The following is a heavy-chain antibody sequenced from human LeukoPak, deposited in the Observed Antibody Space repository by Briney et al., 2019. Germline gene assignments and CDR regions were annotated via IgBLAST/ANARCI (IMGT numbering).Heavy chain of an antibody. CDR1: GSSFTSYW. CDR3: GRGRGNDDY. D-gene: IGHD3-16*01. V-gene: IGHV5-10-1*01. Sequence: EESLQISCQGSGSSFTSYWISWVRQVPGKGLEWMGRNDPSDCYTNYSPSFQGHVTISADKSISTAYLQWSSLKASDTAMYFCGRGRGNDDYWGQGTLVTVS. J-gene: IGHJ4*02. CDR2: NDPSDCYT.